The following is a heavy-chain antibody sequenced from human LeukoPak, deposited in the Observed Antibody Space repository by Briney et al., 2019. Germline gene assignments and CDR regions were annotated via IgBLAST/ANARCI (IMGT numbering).Heavy chain of an antibody. V-gene: IGHV3-30*18. J-gene: IGHJ4*02. CDR2: ISYDGSNK. CDR3: AKVRSPRSWLVGTAFDY. CDR1: GFTFSSYG. Sequence: GGSPRLSCAASGFTFSSYGMHWVRQAPGKGLEWVAVISYDGSNKYYADSVKGRFTISRDNSKNTLYLQMNSLRAEDTAVYYCAKVRSPRSWLVGTAFDYWGQGTLVTVSS. D-gene: IGHD6-19*01.